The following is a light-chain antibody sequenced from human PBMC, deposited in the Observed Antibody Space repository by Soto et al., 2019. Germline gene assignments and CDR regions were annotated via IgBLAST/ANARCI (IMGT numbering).Light chain of an antibody. CDR1: QSISTS. V-gene: IGKV1-39*01. CDR2: AAS. CDR3: QQSHSIPGT. J-gene: IGKJ1*01. Sequence: DIQMTQSPSSLSASVGDRVTITCRASQSISTSLKWYQQKPGKAPKLLIYAASSLQSGVPSKFSGSGSGTDFTLTISSLQPEDFATYCCQQSHSIPGTFGQGTKVEIK.